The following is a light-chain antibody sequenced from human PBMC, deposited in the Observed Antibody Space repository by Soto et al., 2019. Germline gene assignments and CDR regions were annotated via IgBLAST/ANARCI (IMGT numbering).Light chain of an antibody. J-gene: IGKJ5*01. CDR2: GAS. CDR1: QSVSRNF. CDR3: QHYGSSPST. V-gene: IGKV3-20*01. Sequence: EIVLTQSPGTLSLSPGERATLSCRASQSVSRNFLAWYQQKPGQAPRLLIYGASRRATGIPDRFSGSGSGTDFTLTISRLESEDFALYYCQHYGSSPSTFGQGTRLEIK.